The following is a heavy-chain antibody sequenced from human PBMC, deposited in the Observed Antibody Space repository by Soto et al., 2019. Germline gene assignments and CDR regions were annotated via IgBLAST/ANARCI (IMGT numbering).Heavy chain of an antibody. J-gene: IGHJ4*02. CDR2: IYWDDDK. CDR1: GFSLTSNDVG. Sequence: SGPTLVNPTQTLTLTCTFSGFSLTSNDVGVGWIRQPPGKSLEWLALIYWDDDKRYSPSLKSRLTITKDTSKNQVVLRMTNMDPVDTATYYCAHSRYSRSSFDYWGQGTLVTVSS. V-gene: IGHV2-5*02. D-gene: IGHD6-6*01. CDR3: AHSRYSRSSFDY.